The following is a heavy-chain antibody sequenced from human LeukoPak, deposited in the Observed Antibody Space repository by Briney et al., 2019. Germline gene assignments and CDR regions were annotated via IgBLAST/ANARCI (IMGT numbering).Heavy chain of an antibody. Sequence: PSETLSLTCAVYGGSFSGYYWSWIRQPPGKGLEWIGYIYYSGNTNYNPSLKSRVTISVGTSKNQFSLKLSSVTAADTAVYYCARTITIRGLIFDYWGQGTLVTVSS. V-gene: IGHV4-59*01. CDR2: IYYSGNT. CDR1: GGSFSGYY. D-gene: IGHD3-10*01. CDR3: ARTITIRGLIFDY. J-gene: IGHJ4*02.